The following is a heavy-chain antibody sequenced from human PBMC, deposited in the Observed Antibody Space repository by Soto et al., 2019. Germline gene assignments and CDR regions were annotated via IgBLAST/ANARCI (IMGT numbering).Heavy chain of an antibody. Sequence: QVQLVQSGAEVKKPGSSVKVSCKASGGTFSSYAISWVRQAPGQGLEWMGGIIPIFGTANYAQKFQGTVTITADESTSTAYMELSSLRSEDTAVSSSASEYDYDSAAPAYYYGMDVWGQGTTVTVSS. CDR3: ASEYDYDSAAPAYYYGMDV. D-gene: IGHD3-16*01. CDR2: IIPIFGTA. V-gene: IGHV1-69*01. CDR1: GGTFSSYA. J-gene: IGHJ6*02.